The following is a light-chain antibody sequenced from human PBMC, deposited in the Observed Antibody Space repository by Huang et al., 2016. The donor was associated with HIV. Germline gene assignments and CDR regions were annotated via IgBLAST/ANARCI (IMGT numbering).Light chain of an antibody. CDR1: QSGSRF. CDR3: QQRSSWPRVT. Sequence: EIVLTQSPANLSLSPGERATLSCRASQSGSRFLAWYQHKAGQAPRRLIYDASNRASDIPARFSGSGSGTEFTLTISSLEPEDFAVYYCQQRSSWPRVTFGGGTKVELK. CDR2: DAS. J-gene: IGKJ4*01. V-gene: IGKV3-11*01.